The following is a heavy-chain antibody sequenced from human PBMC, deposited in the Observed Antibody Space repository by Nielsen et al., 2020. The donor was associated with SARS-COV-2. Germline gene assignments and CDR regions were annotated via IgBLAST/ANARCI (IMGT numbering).Heavy chain of an antibody. V-gene: IGHV1-3*01. Sequence: ASVKVSCKASGYTFTSYAMHWVRQAPGQRLEWMGWINAGNGNTKYSQKFQGRVTMTNDTSASTAYMELSSLRSEDTAVYYCARVRTDLVRGVITRQYYFDYWGQGTLVTVSS. J-gene: IGHJ4*02. CDR2: INAGNGNT. D-gene: IGHD3-10*01. CDR1: GYTFTSYA. CDR3: ARVRTDLVRGVITRQYYFDY.